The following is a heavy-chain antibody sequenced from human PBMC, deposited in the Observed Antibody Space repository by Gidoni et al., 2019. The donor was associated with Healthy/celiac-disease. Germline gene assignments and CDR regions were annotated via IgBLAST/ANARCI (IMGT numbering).Heavy chain of an antibody. CDR2: IYYSGST. CDR1: GGSISSSSYY. Sequence: QLQLQESGPGLVKPSETLSLTCTVSGGSISSSSYYWGWIRQPPGKGLEWIGSIYYSGSTYYNPSLKSRVTISADTSKNQFSLKLSSVTAADTAVYYCARDIVVVPAAQTWDYYGMDVWGQGTTVTVSS. CDR3: ARDIVVVPAAQTWDYYGMDV. D-gene: IGHD2-2*01. V-gene: IGHV4-39*01. J-gene: IGHJ6*02.